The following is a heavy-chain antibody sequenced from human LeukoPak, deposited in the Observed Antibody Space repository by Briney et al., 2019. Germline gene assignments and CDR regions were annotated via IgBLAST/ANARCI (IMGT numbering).Heavy chain of an antibody. CDR2: INPNSCGT. J-gene: IGHJ4*02. D-gene: IGHD3-22*01. CDR3: AREVLGEYYYDSSGLHY. Sequence: AASVKVSCKASGYTFTGYYMHGVRQAPGQGLEGMGWINPNSCGTNYAQKFQGRVTMTRETSISTAYMELSRLRSDDTAVYYCAREVLGEYYYDSSGLHYWGQGTLVTVSS. V-gene: IGHV1-2*02. CDR1: GYTFTGYY.